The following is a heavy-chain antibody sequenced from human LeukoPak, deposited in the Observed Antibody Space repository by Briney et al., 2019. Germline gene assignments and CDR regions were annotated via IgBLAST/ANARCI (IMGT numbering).Heavy chain of an antibody. Sequence: GESLKISFKGSGYSFTSYWIGWVRPMPGKGLEWMGIIYPGDSDTRYSPSFQGQVTISADKSISTAYLQWSSLKASDTAMHYCARLTSTVTTGDYYYYGMDVWGQGTTVTVSS. CDR3: ARLTSTVTTGDYYYYGMDV. J-gene: IGHJ6*02. V-gene: IGHV5-51*01. CDR1: GYSFTSYW. D-gene: IGHD4-11*01. CDR2: IYPGDSDT.